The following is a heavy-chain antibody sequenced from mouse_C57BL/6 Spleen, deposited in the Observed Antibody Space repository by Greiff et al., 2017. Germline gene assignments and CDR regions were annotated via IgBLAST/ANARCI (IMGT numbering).Heavy chain of an antibody. CDR1: GYTFTSYW. V-gene: IGHV1-59*01. D-gene: IGHD2-2*01. Sequence: QVQLQQPGAELVRPGTSVKLSCKASGYTFTSYWMHWVKQRPGQGLEWIGVIDPSDSYTNYNQKFKGKATLTVDTSSSTAYMQLSSLTSEDSAVYYCIYYGYEDWYFDVWGTGTTVTVSS. CDR2: IDPSDSYT. J-gene: IGHJ1*03. CDR3: IYYGYEDWYFDV.